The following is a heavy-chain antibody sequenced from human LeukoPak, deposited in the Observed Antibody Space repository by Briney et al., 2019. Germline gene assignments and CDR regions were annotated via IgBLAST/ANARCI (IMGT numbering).Heavy chain of an antibody. CDR2: IYTSGST. CDR3: VGGICSSTSCPNWFDP. V-gene: IGHV4-4*07. Sequence: SETLSLTCTVSGVSISSYYWSWIRQPAGKGLEWIGRIYTSGSTNYNPSLKSRVTMSVDTSKNQFSLKLSSVTAADTAVYYCVGGICSSTSCPNWFDPWGQGTLVTVSS. D-gene: IGHD2-2*01. CDR1: GVSISSYY. J-gene: IGHJ5*02.